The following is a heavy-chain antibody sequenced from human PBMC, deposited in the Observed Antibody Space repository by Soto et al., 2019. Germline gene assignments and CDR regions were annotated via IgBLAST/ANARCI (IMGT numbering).Heavy chain of an antibody. CDR3: AAEGYDILTGYLHYYGMDV. V-gene: IGHV1-58*01. CDR2: IVVGSGNT. D-gene: IGHD3-9*01. Sequence: SVKVSCKASGFTFTSSAVQWVRQARGQRLEWIGWIVVGSGNTNYAQKFQERVTITRDMSTSTAYMELSSLRSEDTAVYYCAAEGYDILTGYLHYYGMDVWGQGTTVSVSS. CDR1: GFTFTSSA. J-gene: IGHJ6*02.